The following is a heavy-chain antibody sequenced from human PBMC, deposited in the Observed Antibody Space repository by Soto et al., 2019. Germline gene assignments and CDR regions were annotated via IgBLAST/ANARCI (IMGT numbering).Heavy chain of an antibody. CDR1: GSAITRYY. CDR3: ARDTSGWSLNGVDV. D-gene: IGHD6-19*01. Sequence: QVDLVQSGAEVKKPGASVTISCKASGSAITRYYIHWVRQAPGRGLEWMGIINPGGGSASYAQKFQDRVTIDKDMSTGTVYMELRSLRTEDTAVYYCARDTSGWSLNGVDVWGQGTTVNVSS. V-gene: IGHV1-46*01. J-gene: IGHJ6*02. CDR2: INPGGGSA.